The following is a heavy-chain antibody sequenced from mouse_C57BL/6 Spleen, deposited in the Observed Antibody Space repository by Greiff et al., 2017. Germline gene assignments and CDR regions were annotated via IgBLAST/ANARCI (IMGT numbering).Heavy chain of an antibody. J-gene: IGHJ2*01. CDR3: AREKRIAPYYFDY. Sequence: EVMLVESGGGLVKPGGSLKLSCAASGFTFSSYAMSWVRQTPEKRLEWVATISDGGSYTYYPDNVKGRFTISRDNAKNNLYLQMSHLKSEDTAMYYCAREKRIAPYYFDYWGQGTTLTVSS. D-gene: IGHD6-1*01. CDR2: ISDGGSYT. CDR1: GFTFSSYA. V-gene: IGHV5-4*01.